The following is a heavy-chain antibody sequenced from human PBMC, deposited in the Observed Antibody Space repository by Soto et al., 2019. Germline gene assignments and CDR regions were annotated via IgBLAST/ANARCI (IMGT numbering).Heavy chain of an antibody. Sequence: EVQLVESGGGLVQPGGSLRLSCAASGFTFSNYTMNRVRQAPGKGLEWVSYISSSSSTIYYADSVKGRFTISRDNAKNSLSLQMNSLRDEDTAVYYCAREGGVYGGHFDYWGQGTLVTVSS. CDR2: ISSSSSTI. J-gene: IGHJ4*02. CDR1: GFTFSNYT. D-gene: IGHD4-17*01. CDR3: AREGGVYGGHFDY. V-gene: IGHV3-48*02.